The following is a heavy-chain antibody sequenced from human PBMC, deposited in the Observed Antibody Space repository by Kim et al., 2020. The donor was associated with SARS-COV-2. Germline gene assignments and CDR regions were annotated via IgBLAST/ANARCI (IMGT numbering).Heavy chain of an antibody. CDR1: GGSISDFY. D-gene: IGHD1-26*01. CDR3: ARGSTTETGDYFFYGLGI. CDR2: IYSSGDT. V-gene: IGHV4-4*07. J-gene: IGHJ6*02. Sequence: SETLSLTCTVSGGSISDFYWSWVRQSAGKGLEWIGRIYSSGDTDFNPSLKSRVTMSVDTSNNQFSLEVISVTAADTAVYYCARGSTTETGDYFFYGLGIWGQGTTVTVSS.